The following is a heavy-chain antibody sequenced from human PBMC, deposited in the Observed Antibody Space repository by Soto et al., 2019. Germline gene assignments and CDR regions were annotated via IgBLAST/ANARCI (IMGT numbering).Heavy chain of an antibody. J-gene: IGHJ6*02. Sequence: PSETLSLTCTVSGGSISSSSYYWGWIRQPPGKGLEWIGSIYYSGSTYYNLSLKSRVTISVDTSKNQFSLKLSSVTAADTAVYYCARGGSRSKGGITMVRVPGYYYYGMDVWGQGTTVTVSS. CDR2: IYYSGST. CDR1: GGSISSSSYY. V-gene: IGHV4-39*07. CDR3: ARGGSRSKGGITMVRVPGYYYYGMDV. D-gene: IGHD3-10*01.